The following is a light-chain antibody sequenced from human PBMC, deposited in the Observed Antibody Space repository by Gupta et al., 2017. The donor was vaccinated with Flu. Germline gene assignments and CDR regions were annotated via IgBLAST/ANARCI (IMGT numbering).Light chain of an antibody. CDR2: AAS. Sequence: RSSLSASVGDRVTITCRASQSISSYLNWYQQKPGKAPKLLIYAASSLQSGVPSRFSGSGSGTDFTLTISSLQPEDFATYYCQQSDNTLWTFGQGTKVEIK. V-gene: IGKV1-39*01. CDR3: QQSDNTLWT. CDR1: QSISSY. J-gene: IGKJ1*01.